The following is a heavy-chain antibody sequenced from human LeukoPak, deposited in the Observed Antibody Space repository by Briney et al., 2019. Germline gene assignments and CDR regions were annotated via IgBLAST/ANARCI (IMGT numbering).Heavy chain of an antibody. V-gene: IGHV3-30*02. J-gene: IGHJ6*03. CDR2: IRYDGSNK. CDR1: GFTFSSYG. Sequence: GGSLRLSCAASGFTFSSYGMHWVRQAPGKGLEWVAFIRYDGSNKYYADSVRGRFTISRDNSKNTLYLQMNSLRAEDTAVYYCAKDSKDYYYYMDVWGKGTTVTVSS. CDR3: AKDSKDYYYYMDV.